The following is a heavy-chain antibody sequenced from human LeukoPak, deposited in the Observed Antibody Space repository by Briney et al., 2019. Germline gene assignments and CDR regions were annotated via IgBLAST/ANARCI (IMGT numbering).Heavy chain of an antibody. D-gene: IGHD3-22*01. Sequence: SETLSLTCAVYGGSFSGYYWSWIRQPPGKGLEWIGEINHSGSTNYNPSLKSRVTISVDTPENQFSLKLSSVTAADTAVYYCARELYYYDSSGPWDYYGMDVWGQGTTVTVSS. CDR2: INHSGST. V-gene: IGHV4-34*01. CDR3: ARELYYYDSSGPWDYYGMDV. CDR1: GGSFSGYY. J-gene: IGHJ6*02.